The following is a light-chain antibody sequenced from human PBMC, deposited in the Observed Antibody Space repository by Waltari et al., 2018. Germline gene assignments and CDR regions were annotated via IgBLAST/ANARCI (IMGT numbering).Light chain of an antibody. CDR2: EAT. CDR3: CSYAGSSVGI. Sequence: QSALTQPASVSGSSGQSITISCTGTASDVGVYNLVSWYQQNTGKAPELVIYEATKRPSGVANRFSDAKSGNTASLTISGLQDEDEATYHCCSYAGSSVGIFGGGTKLTVL. CDR1: ASDVGVYNL. V-gene: IGLV2-23*01. J-gene: IGLJ2*01.